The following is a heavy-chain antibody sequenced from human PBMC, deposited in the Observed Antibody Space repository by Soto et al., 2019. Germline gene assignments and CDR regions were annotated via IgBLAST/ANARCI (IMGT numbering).Heavy chain of an antibody. D-gene: IGHD3-16*01. CDR1: GFTVSNNH. CDR3: AGRLTTAASLDY. CDR2: VHGGGST. Sequence: ESGGGLIQPGGSLRLSCAASGFTVSNNHMTWARQAAGKGLELVSFVHGGGSTSYADSVKGRFTISRDDSKNTLYLQMDSLRAEDTAIYYCAGRLTTAASLDYWGRGILVTVSS. V-gene: IGHV3-53*01. J-gene: IGHJ4*02.